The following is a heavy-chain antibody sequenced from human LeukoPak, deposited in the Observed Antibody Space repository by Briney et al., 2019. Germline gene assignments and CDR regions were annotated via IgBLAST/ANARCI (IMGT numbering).Heavy chain of an antibody. D-gene: IGHD3-22*01. J-gene: IGHJ4*02. CDR1: GGTFRSFA. V-gene: IGHV1-69*01. CDR3: ARALRYYSDSSGYALDY. CDR2: IIPIFRTA. Sequence: SVKVSCKASGGTFRSFAISWVRQAPGQGLEWMGGIIPIFRTANYAQKFQGRVTITADESTSTAYMELSSLRSEDTAVYYCARALRYYSDSSGYALDYWGQGTLVTVSS.